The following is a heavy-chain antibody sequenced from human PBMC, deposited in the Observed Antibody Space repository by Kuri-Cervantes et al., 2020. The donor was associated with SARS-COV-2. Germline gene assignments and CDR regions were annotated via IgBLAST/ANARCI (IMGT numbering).Heavy chain of an antibody. J-gene: IGHJ4*02. Sequence: ASVKVSCKASGYTFTSYDINWVRQATGQGLEWMGWMNPNSGNTGYARKFQGRVTITRNTSISTAYMELSSLRSEDTAVYYCACTKVVPAAIARLDYWGQGTLVTVSS. CDR3: ACTKVVPAAIARLDY. D-gene: IGHD2-2*02. CDR2: MNPNSGNT. CDR1: GYTFTSYD. V-gene: IGHV1-8*03.